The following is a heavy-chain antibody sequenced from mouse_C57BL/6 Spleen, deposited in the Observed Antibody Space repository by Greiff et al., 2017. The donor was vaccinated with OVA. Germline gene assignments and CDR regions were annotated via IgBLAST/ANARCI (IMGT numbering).Heavy chain of an antibody. J-gene: IGHJ2*01. CDR2: INPNNGGT. CDR1: GYTFTDYY. D-gene: IGHD2-10*01. Sequence: VQLQQSGPELVKPGASVKISCKASGYTFTDYYMNWVKQSHGKSLEWIGDINPNNGGTSYNQKFKGKATLTVDKSSSTAYMELRSLTSEDSAVYYCARDLLSDFDYWGQGTTLTVSS. V-gene: IGHV1-26*01. CDR3: ARDLLSDFDY.